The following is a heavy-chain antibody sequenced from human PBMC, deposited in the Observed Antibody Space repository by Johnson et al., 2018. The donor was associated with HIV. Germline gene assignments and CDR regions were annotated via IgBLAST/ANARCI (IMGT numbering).Heavy chain of an antibody. Sequence: QVQLVESGGGVVQPGRSLRLSCAASGFTFSSYAMHWVRQAPGKGLEWVAVISYDGPKKYYEDSGKGRFTISRDNSKNTRYLQMNSLGAEETALYYCARQTIRAFDIWGQGTMVTVSS. CDR3: ARQTIRAFDI. D-gene: IGHD1-14*01. CDR2: ISYDGPKK. CDR1: GFTFSSYA. J-gene: IGHJ3*02. V-gene: IGHV3-30-3*01.